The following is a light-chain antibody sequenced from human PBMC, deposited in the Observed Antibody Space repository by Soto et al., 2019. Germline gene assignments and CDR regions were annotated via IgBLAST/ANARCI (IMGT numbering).Light chain of an antibody. CDR2: DAS. V-gene: IGKV1-9*01. Sequence: FLSASVGDRVTITCRASQGISSYLAWYQQKPGEAPKLLIYDASTLQGGVPSRFSGSRSGTEFTLTISSLQPEDFATYYCQQLNSSPITFGQGTRLEIK. J-gene: IGKJ5*01. CDR1: QGISSY. CDR3: QQLNSSPIT.